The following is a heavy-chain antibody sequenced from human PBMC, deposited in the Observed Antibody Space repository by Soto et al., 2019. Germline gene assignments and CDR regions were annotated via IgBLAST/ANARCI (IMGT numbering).Heavy chain of an antibody. D-gene: IGHD1-7*01. CDR2: INHSGST. J-gene: IGHJ1*01. Sequence: SETLSLTCAVYGGSFSGYYWSWIRQPPGKGLEWIGEINHSGSTNYNPSLKSRVTISVDTSKNQFSLKLSSVTAADTAVYYCARTGVGITGTTAEYFQHWGQGTLVTVSS. CDR1: GGSFSGYY. CDR3: ARTGVGITGTTAEYFQH. V-gene: IGHV4-34*01.